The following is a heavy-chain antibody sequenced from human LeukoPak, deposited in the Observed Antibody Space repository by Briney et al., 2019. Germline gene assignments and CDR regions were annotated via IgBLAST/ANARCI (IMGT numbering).Heavy chain of an antibody. CDR2: ISGSGGST. J-gene: IGHJ6*04. V-gene: IGHV3-23*01. CDR1: GFTFSSYA. Sequence: GGSLRLSCAASGFTFSSYAMSWVRQAPGKGLEWVSAISGSGGSTYYADSVKGRFTISRDNAKNSLYLQMNSLRAEDTAVYYCARDGGYVQDCYYYYRMDLWGKGTTVTVSS. CDR3: ARDGGYVQDCYYYYRMDL. D-gene: IGHD5-12*01.